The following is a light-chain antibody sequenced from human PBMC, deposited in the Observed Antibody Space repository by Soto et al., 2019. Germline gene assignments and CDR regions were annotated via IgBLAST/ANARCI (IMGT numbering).Light chain of an antibody. CDR1: QSISSW. J-gene: IGKJ1*01. CDR2: EAF. V-gene: IGKV1-5*01. CDR3: QQYNSYPWT. Sequence: EIQMTQSPSTLSASVGDRVTITCRASQSISSWLAGYQQKTGKAPKLLIYEAFSLESGVPSRFSGSGSGTEFTLTFRSRQPHDFATYYCQQYNSYPWTFGPGTKVEIK.